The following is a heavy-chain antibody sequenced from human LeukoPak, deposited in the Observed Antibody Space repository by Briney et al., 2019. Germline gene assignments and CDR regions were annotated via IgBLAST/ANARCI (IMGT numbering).Heavy chain of an antibody. CDR1: GGSFSGYY. D-gene: IGHD4-11*01. CDR3: AKAAGLSNYRFYYYYYGMDV. J-gene: IGHJ6*02. Sequence: SETLSLTCAVYGGSFSGYYWSWIRQPPGKGLEWIGEINHSGSTNYNPSLKSRVTISVDTSKNQFSLKLSSVTAADTAVYYCAKAAGLSNYRFYYYYYGMDVWGQGTTVTVSS. CDR2: INHSGST. V-gene: IGHV4-34*01.